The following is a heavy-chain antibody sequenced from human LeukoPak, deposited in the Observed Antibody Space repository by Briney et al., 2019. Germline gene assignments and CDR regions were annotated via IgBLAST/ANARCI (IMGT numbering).Heavy chain of an antibody. CDR1: GYSFSTNW. CDR2: IYPGDSDT. CDR3: ARPPTDNSNWDLFEY. Sequence: GESLKISCKGSGYSFSTNWIAWVRQMPGKGLEWMGSIYPGDSDTRYNPSFQGQVIISADKSFSTAYLQWSSLKPSDTAIYYCARPPTDNSNWDLFEYWGQGTLVTVSS. D-gene: IGHD4-11*01. V-gene: IGHV5-51*01. J-gene: IGHJ4*02.